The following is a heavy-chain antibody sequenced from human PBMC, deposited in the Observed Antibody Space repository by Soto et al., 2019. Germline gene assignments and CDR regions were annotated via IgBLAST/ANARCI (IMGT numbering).Heavy chain of an antibody. J-gene: IGHJ4*02. CDR3: ARDVSPTY. CDR2: VYYSGSP. V-gene: IGHV4-59*01. Sequence: PSETLSLTCNVSGDSISPYYWTWIRQPPGKGLEWIGHVYYSGSPNYNPSLKSRVTISVDTSKSQFSLKLSSVTAADTAVYYCARDVSPTYWGQGRLVTVSS. CDR1: GDSISPYY.